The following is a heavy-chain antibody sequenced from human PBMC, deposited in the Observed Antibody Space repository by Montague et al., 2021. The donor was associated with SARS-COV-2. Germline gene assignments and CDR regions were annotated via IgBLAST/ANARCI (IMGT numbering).Heavy chain of an antibody. D-gene: IGHD3-22*01. CDR2: IRWNSGSK. CDR1: GFRFDDYA. J-gene: IGHJ4*02. Sequence: SLRLSCAASGFRFDDYAMHWVRQVPGKGLEWVSGIRWNSGSKAYXDSVKGRFTISRDNAKNSLYLQMNSLRAEDTALYYCAKDKGYYFDSSGQNDNWGQGTLVTVSS. CDR3: AKDKGYYFDSSGQNDN. V-gene: IGHV3-9*01.